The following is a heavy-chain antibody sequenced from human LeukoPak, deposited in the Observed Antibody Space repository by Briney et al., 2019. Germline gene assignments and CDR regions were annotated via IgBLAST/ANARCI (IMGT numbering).Heavy chain of an antibody. CDR1: GFTFSYHG. Sequence: PGGSLRLSCAASGFTFSYHGMHWVRQAPGKWLEWVAFINYDASNKYFADSEKGRFTISRDNSKNTVYLQMNSLRADDSAVYYCARDLSWGFDYWGQGTLVTVSS. CDR2: INYDASNK. D-gene: IGHD7-27*01. J-gene: IGHJ4*02. CDR3: ARDLSWGFDY. V-gene: IGHV3-30*02.